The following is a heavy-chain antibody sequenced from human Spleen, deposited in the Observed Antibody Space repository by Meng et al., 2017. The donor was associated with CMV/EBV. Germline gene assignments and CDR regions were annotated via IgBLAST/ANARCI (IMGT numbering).Heavy chain of an antibody. CDR2: INPNSGGT. V-gene: IGHV1-2*02. Sequence: TTSGYTFTGYYIHWVRQAPGQGLEWMGRINPNSGGTKNAQKFQGRITMTRDTSISTAYMDLRRLRSDDTAVYYCARTSIEVPGCLDFWGQGTLVTVSS. CDR1: GYTFTGYY. CDR3: ARTSIEVPGCLDF. D-gene: IGHD2-21*01. J-gene: IGHJ4*02.